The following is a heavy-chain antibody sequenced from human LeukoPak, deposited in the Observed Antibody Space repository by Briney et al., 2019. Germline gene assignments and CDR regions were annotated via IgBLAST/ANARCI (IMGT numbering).Heavy chain of an antibody. CDR1: GFTFSNYA. J-gene: IGHJ4*02. Sequence: GGSLRLSCAASGFTFSNYALNWVRQAPGKGLEWVSYISSGGTTIYYADSVKGRFTFSRDNAKNSLYLQMNSLRAEDTAVYYCARDRGYTYGHPLDYWGQGTLVTVSS. CDR2: ISSGGTTI. V-gene: IGHV3-48*03. CDR3: ARDRGYTYGHPLDY. D-gene: IGHD5-18*01.